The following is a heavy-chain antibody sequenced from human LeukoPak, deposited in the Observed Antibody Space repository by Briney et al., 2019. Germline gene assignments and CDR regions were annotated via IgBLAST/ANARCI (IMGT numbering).Heavy chain of an antibody. V-gene: IGHV3-23*01. CDR1: GFTFSSYA. CDR2: ISGSGGST. Sequence: GGSLRLSCAASGFTFSSYAMSWVRQAPGKGLEWVSAISGSGGSTYYADSVKGRFTISRDNSKNTLYLQMNSLRAKDTAVYYCARIPIVLITSGGYWGQGTLVTVSS. CDR3: ARIPIVLITSGGY. J-gene: IGHJ4*02. D-gene: IGHD3-22*01.